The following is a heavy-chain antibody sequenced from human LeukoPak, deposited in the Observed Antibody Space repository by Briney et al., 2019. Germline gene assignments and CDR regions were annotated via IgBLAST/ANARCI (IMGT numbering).Heavy chain of an antibody. Sequence: GGSLRLSCAASGFTFSTYEFNWVRKAPREGLEWVAYIGVGGNSIYYADSVRGRFTTSRDNAQNSLYLEMNSLRVEDTALYYWARETAHCGGDCFDYWGQGTLVTVSS. CDR2: IGVGGNSI. CDR3: ARETAHCGGDCFDY. D-gene: IGHD2-21*01. V-gene: IGHV3-48*03. CDR1: GFTFSTYE. J-gene: IGHJ4*02.